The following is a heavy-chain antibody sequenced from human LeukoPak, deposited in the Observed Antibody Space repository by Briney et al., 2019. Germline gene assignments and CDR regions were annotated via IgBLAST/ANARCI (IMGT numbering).Heavy chain of an antibody. V-gene: IGHV3-13*01. CDR1: GFTFSSYD. Sequence: GGSLRLSCAASGFTFSSYDMHWVRQATGKGLEWVSAIGTAGDTYYPGSVKGRFTISRENAKNSLYLQMNSLRAGDTAVYYCARGFRRDSFSPRGFDYWGQGTLVTVSS. CDR3: ARGFRRDSFSPRGFDY. J-gene: IGHJ4*02. D-gene: IGHD3-10*01. CDR2: IGTAGDT.